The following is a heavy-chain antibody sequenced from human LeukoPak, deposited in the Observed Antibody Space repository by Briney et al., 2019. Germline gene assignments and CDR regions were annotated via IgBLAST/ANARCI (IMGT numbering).Heavy chain of an antibody. Sequence: GGSLRLSCAASGFTFSTYAMHWVRQAPGKGLEWVAVISSDGVKKYYADSVKGRFAVSRDNPKNTLYLQMNSLRAEDTAVYYCATSTVTTPFDYWDQGTLVTVSS. CDR2: ISSDGVKK. J-gene: IGHJ4*02. D-gene: IGHD4-11*01. CDR3: ATSTVTTPFDY. V-gene: IGHV3-30*09. CDR1: GFTFSTYA.